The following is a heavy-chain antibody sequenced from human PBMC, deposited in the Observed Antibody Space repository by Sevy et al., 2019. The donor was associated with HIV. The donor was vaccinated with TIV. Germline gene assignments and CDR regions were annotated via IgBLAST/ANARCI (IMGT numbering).Heavy chain of an antibody. D-gene: IGHD4-17*01. CDR2: IYYSGNT. V-gene: IGHV4-59*01. CDR3: ARHWGVTRPFDP. Sequence: SETLSLTCSVFGDSISTYYWTWIRQPPGKGLEWIGYIYYSGNTNFNPSLKRRVTMSVDTSKNQFSLKLSSVIAADTAVYYCARHWGVTRPFDPWGQGTLVTVSS. J-gene: IGHJ5*02. CDR1: GDSISTYY.